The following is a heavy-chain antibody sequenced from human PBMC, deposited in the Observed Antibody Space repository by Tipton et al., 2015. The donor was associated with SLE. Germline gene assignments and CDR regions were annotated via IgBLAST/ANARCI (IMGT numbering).Heavy chain of an antibody. V-gene: IGHV3-30*04. CDR2: IWYDGSNK. CDR1: PFTFGNFA. CDR3: AAELVDAFDI. Sequence: LSLTCAASPFTFGNFAMHWVRQAPGKGLERVAVIWYDGSNKYYADSVKGRFTISRDNSKNTLYLQMNSLRAEDTAVYYCAAELVDAFDIWGQGTMVTVSS. D-gene: IGHD6-13*01. J-gene: IGHJ3*02.